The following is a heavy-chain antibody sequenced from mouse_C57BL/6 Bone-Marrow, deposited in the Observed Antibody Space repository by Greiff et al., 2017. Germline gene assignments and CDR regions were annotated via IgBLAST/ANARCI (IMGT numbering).Heavy chain of an antibody. J-gene: IGHJ4*01. Sequence: QVQLQQSGAELARPGASVKLSCKASGYTFTSYGISWVKQRTGQGLEWIGEIYPRSGNTYYNEKFKGKATLTADKSSSTAYMELRSLPSEDSAVYCCARTDGYYAMDYWGQGTSVTVSS. CDR2: IYPRSGNT. CDR3: ARTDGYYAMDY. D-gene: IGHD2-3*01. CDR1: GYTFTSYG. V-gene: IGHV1-81*01.